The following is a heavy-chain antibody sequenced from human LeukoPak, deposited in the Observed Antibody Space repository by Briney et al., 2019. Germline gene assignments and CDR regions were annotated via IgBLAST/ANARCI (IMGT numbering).Heavy chain of an antibody. V-gene: IGHV1-18*04. CDR2: ISAYNGNT. D-gene: IGHD3-3*01. J-gene: IGHJ6*03. CDR3: ARSITIFGVVTPDYYYYMDV. Sequence: ASVKVSCKASGYTFTDYYMHWVRQAPGQGLGWMGWISAYNGNTNYAQKLQGRVTMTTDTSTSTAYMELRSLRSDDTAVYYCARSITIFGVVTPDYYYYMDVWGKGTTVTVSS. CDR1: GYTFTDYY.